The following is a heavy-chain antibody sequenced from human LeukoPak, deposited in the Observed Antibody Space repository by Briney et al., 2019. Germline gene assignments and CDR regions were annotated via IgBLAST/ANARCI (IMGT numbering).Heavy chain of an antibody. Sequence: GGSLRLSCAASGFTFSSYGMHWVRQAPGKGLEWVANIKQDGSEKYYVDSVKGRFTISRDNAKNSLYLQMNSLRAEDTAVYYCANSNWSPFDHWGQGTLVTVSS. CDR2: IKQDGSEK. D-gene: IGHD1-20*01. V-gene: IGHV3-7*01. J-gene: IGHJ4*02. CDR1: GFTFSSYG. CDR3: ANSNWSPFDH.